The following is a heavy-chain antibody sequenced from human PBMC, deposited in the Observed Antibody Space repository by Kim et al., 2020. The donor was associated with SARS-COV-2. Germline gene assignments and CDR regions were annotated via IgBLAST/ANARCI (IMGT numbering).Heavy chain of an antibody. J-gene: IGHJ5*02. Sequence: SETLSLTCTVSGGSISTSSYFWGWIRQPPGKGLEWVGNIFYDGDTYQSPSLKSRVAISVDTSNNQFSLNLSSVTAADTAVYYCVRVSRLSVFGVVRLDPWGQGTLVTVSS. CDR1: GGSISTSSYF. CDR3: VRVSRLSVFGVVRLDP. D-gene: IGHD3-3*01. V-gene: IGHV4-39*07. CDR2: IFYDGDT.